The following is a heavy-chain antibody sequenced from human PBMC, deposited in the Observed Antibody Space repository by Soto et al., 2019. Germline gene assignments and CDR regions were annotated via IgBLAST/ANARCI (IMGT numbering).Heavy chain of an antibody. Sequence: SVKVSCKASGGTFSSYAISWVRQAPGQGLEWMGGIIPIFGTANYAQKFQGRVTIAADKSTSTAYMELSSLRSEDTAVYYCARQSRYYDSSGYPNPTAWFDPWGQGTLVTVSS. V-gene: IGHV1-69*06. J-gene: IGHJ5*02. CDR3: ARQSRYYDSSGYPNPTAWFDP. CDR1: GGTFSSYA. D-gene: IGHD3-22*01. CDR2: IIPIFGTA.